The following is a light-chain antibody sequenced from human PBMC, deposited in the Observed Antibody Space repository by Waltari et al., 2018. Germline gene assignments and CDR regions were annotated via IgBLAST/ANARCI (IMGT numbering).Light chain of an antibody. CDR1: QSVSSH. V-gene: IGKV3-11*01. J-gene: IGKJ4*02. Sequence: DIVFTESPTTLSLSPGEDATLSCRASQSVSSHLAWDQQKPGQAPRLLSYDASNRATGIPARFSGSGYGTDFTLTISSLEPEDFAVYDCLKSSTWPPVRTFGGGTKVKSK. CDR2: DAS. CDR3: LKSSTWPPVRT.